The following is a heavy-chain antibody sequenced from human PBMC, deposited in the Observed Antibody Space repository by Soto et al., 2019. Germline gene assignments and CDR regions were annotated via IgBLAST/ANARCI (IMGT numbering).Heavy chain of an antibody. D-gene: IGHD1-7*01. J-gene: IGHJ5*02. V-gene: IGHV3-21*01. CDR3: ARDSKGVQTKNWFDP. CDR2: ISSSSSYI. CDR1: GFTFSSYS. Sequence: PGGSLSLSCAASGFTFSSYSMNWVRQAPGKGLEWVSSISSSSSYIYYADSVKGRFTISRDNAKNSLYLQMNSLRAEDTAVYYCARDSKGVQTKNWFDPWGQGTLVTVSS.